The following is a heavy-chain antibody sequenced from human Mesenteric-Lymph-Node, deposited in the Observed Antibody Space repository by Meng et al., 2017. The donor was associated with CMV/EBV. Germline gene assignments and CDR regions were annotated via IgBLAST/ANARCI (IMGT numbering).Heavy chain of an antibody. CDR1: GFIFSSYE. CDR3: ARDLLPIV. Sequence: GESLKISCATSGFIFSSYEVNWVRQAPGKGLEWVANIKQDGSEKYYVDSVKGRFTISRDNAKNTLYLQINSLRAEDTAEYYCARDLLPIVWGQGTLVTVSS. CDR2: IKQDGSEK. J-gene: IGHJ4*02. V-gene: IGHV3-7*01. D-gene: IGHD2-15*01.